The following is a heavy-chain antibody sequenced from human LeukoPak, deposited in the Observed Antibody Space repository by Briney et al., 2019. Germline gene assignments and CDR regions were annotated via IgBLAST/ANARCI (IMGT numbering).Heavy chain of an antibody. CDR1: GFNFVAYW. D-gene: IGHD1/OR15-1a*01. CDR2: IHQHGTKE. Sequence: GGSLRLSCTTSGFNFVAYWMGWVRQAPGKGLEWVANIHQHGTKENYVDSVKGRFTISRDNAKNSLYLQMNSLRAEDTAVYYCATNWNRGAVDYWGQGTLVTVSS. V-gene: IGHV3-7*01. J-gene: IGHJ4*02. CDR3: ATNWNRGAVDY.